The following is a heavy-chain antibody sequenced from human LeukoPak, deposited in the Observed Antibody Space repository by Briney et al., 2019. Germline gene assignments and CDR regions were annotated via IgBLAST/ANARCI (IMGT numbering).Heavy chain of an antibody. CDR1: GYTFTGYY. D-gene: IGHD6-13*01. J-gene: IGHJ4*02. Sequence: GASVKVSCKASGYTFTGYYMHWVRQAPGQGLEWMGWINPNSGGPNYAQKFQGRVTMTRDTSISTAYMELSRLRSDDTAVYYCARLSWTLDFDYWGQGTLVTVSS. CDR3: ARLSWTLDFDY. CDR2: INPNSGGP. V-gene: IGHV1-2*02.